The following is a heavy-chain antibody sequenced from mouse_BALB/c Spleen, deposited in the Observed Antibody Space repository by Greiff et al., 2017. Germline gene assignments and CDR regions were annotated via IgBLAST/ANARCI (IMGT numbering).Heavy chain of an antibody. D-gene: IGHD2-4*01. V-gene: IGHV3-2*02. J-gene: IGHJ4*01. CDR2: ISYSGST. CDR3: ARCSYDYDGGYYAMDD. CDR1: GYSITSDYA. Sequence: EVQLQQSGPGLVKPSQSLSLTCTVTGYSITSDYAWNWIRQFPGNKLEWMGYISYSGSTSYNPSLKSRISITRDTSKNQFFLQLNSVTTEDTATYYCARCSYDYDGGYYAMDDWGQGTSVTVSS.